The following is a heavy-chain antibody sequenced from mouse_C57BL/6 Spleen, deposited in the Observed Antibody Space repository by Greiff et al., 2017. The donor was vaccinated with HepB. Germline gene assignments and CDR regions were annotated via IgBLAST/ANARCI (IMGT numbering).Heavy chain of an antibody. CDR2: ISGGGGNT. V-gene: IGHV5-9*01. Sequence: DVHLVESGGGLVKPGGSLKLSCAASGFTFSSYTMSWVRQTPEKRLEWVATISGGGGNTYYPDSVKGRFTISRDNAKNTLYLQMSSLRSEDTALYYCARQSRRAMDYWGQGTSVTVSS. CDR1: GFTFSSYT. J-gene: IGHJ4*01. CDR3: ARQSRRAMDY.